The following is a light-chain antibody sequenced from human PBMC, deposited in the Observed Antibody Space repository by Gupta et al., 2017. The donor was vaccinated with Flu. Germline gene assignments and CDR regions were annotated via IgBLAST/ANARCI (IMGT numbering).Light chain of an antibody. CDR3: MIWHSSAWV. Sequence: CTFPRCIHCGTSKIYWYQQKPVSPPQYLLTYNSDSDKQQGSGVPSRFSGSKDASANAGILLISGLQSEDEADYYCMIWHSSAWVFGGGTKLTVL. CDR2: YNSDSDK. CDR1: RCIHCGTSK. J-gene: IGLJ2*01. V-gene: IGLV5-45*01.